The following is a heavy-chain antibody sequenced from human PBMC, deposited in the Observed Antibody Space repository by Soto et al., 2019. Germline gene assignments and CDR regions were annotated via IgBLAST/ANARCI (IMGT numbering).Heavy chain of an antibody. Sequence: ASVKVSCKASGYSFTTYGVTWVRQAPGQGLEWMGWISTYNGDTRVAQQHQGRVTLTTDTSTNAAHMELRSLRSDDTAIYYCARTEGRSTRGDYWGQGTLVTVSS. CDR1: GYSFTTYG. CDR2: ISTYNGDT. J-gene: IGHJ4*02. V-gene: IGHV1-18*01. D-gene: IGHD2-8*01. CDR3: ARTEGRSTRGDY.